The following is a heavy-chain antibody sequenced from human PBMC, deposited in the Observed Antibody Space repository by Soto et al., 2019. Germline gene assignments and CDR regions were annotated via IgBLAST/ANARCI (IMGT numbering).Heavy chain of an antibody. Sequence: QLQLQESGSGLVKPSQTLSLTCAVSGGSISSGGYSWNWIRQPPGKGLEWIGYIYHSGSTYYNPSLKSRVTISVDTSKHQFSLKLTSVTAADTAVYYCARSMSPIQGYFDYWGQGTLVTVSS. CDR3: ARSMSPIQGYFDY. CDR2: IYHSGST. CDR1: GGSISSGGYS. V-gene: IGHV4-30-2*01. D-gene: IGHD3-10*02. J-gene: IGHJ4*02.